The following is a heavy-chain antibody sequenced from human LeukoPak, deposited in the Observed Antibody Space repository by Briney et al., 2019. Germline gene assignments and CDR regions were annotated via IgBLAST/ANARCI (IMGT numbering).Heavy chain of an antibody. CDR1: GGSISSSSYY. J-gene: IGHJ4*02. CDR2: IYYSGST. D-gene: IGHD6-19*01. Sequence: PSGTLSLTCTVSGGSISSSSYYWGWIRQPPGKGLEWIGSIYYSGSTYYNPSLKSRVTISVDTSKNQFSLKLSSVTAADTAVYYCARDTSGPDDYWGQGTLVTVSS. V-gene: IGHV4-39*07. CDR3: ARDTSGPDDY.